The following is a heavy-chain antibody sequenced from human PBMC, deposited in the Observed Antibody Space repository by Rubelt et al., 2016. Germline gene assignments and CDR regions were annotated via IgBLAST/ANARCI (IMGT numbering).Heavy chain of an antibody. CDR2: INTEGLN. CDR3: ARTYYYDRSGYYQDY. Sequence: EVQLVESGGGLVQPGGSLRISCAASGFAFSGYWMSWVRQAPGKGLEGVANINTEGLNKYEGSERGRFTISRENSKNTMNLQMNSLGVEDTAVYYCARTYYYDRSGYYQDYWGQGTLVTVSS. V-gene: IGHV3-7*01. J-gene: IGHJ4*02. CDR1: GFAFSGYW. D-gene: IGHD3-22*01.